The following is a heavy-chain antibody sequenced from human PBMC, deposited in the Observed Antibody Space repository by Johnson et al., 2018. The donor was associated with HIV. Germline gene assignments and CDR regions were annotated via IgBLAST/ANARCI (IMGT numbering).Heavy chain of an antibody. CDR1: GFTFSSYA. D-gene: IGHD3-22*01. J-gene: IGHJ3*02. V-gene: IGHV3-23*04. Sequence: VQLVESGGGLVQPGGSLRLSCAASGFTFSSYALTLVRQAPGRGLEWVSTISGSGGSTYYADSVKGRFTISRDNAKNSLYLQMNSLRAEDTAVYYCARDLRVSSGYYLGALDIWGQGTMVTVSS. CDR2: ISGSGGST. CDR3: ARDLRVSSGYYLGALDI.